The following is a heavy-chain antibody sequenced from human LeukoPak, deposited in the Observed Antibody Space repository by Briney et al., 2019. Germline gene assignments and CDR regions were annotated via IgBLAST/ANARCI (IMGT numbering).Heavy chain of an antibody. CDR3: ARGPITMVRGVIGGGVDY. V-gene: IGHV1-8*01. CDR1: GYTFTSYD. CDR2: MNPNSGNT. J-gene: IGHJ4*02. Sequence: ASVKVSCKASGYTFTSYDINWVRQATGQGLEWMGWMNPNSGNTGYAQKFQGRVTISADESTSTAYMELSSLRSEDTAVYYCARGPITMVRGVIGGGVDYWGQGTLVTVSS. D-gene: IGHD3-10*01.